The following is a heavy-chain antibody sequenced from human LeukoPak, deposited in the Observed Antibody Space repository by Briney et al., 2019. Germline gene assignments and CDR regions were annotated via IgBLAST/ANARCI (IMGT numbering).Heavy chain of an antibody. D-gene: IGHD6-19*01. CDR3: AREMYAGWYFAFDI. V-gene: IGHV3-23*01. CDR2: VSGSAGST. J-gene: IGHJ3*02. Sequence: GGSLRLSCAASGFTFSSYAMSWVRQAPGKGLEWVSAVSGSAGSTYYADSVKGRFTISRDNSKNTLYLQMNSLRAEDTAVYYCAREMYAGWYFAFDIWGQGTMVTVSS. CDR1: GFTFSSYA.